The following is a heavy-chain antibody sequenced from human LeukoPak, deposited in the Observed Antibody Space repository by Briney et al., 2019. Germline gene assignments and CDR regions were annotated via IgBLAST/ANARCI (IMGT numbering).Heavy chain of an antibody. CDR2: FDPEDGET. J-gene: IGHJ6*03. Sequence: GASVKVSCKVSGYTLTELSMHWVRQAPGKGLEWMGGFDPEDGETIYAQKFQGRVTMTEDTSTDTAYMELSSLRSEDTAVYYCATCGTPIAARPYYYYYMDVWGKGTTVTVSS. D-gene: IGHD6-6*01. V-gene: IGHV1-24*01. CDR1: GYTLTELS. CDR3: ATCGTPIAARPYYYYYMDV.